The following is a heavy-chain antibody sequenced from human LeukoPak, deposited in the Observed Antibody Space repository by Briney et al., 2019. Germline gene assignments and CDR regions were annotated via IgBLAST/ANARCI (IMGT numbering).Heavy chain of an antibody. CDR1: GYTFTSYG. CDR3: ARDNSLASPVDY. J-gene: IGHJ4*02. D-gene: IGHD2/OR15-2a*01. CDR2: ISAYNGNT. V-gene: IGHV1-18*01. Sequence: ASVKVSCTASGYTFTSYGISWVRQAPGQGLEWMGWISAYNGNTNYAQKLQGRVTMTTDTSTSTAYMELRSLRSDDTAVYYCARDNSLASPVDYWGQGTLVTVSS.